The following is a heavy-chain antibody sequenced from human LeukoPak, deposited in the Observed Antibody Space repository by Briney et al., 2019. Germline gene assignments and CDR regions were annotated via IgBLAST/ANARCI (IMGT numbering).Heavy chain of an antibody. J-gene: IGHJ5*02. Sequence: PSQTLSLTCTVSGGSISSGGYYWSWIRQHPGKGLEWIGYIYYSGSTYYNPSLKSRVTISVDTSKNQFSLKLSSVTAADTAVYYWARVLYCTKGVCDEWFEPWGQGTLGTASS. CDR3: ARVLYCTKGVCDEWFEP. CDR1: GGSISSGGYY. CDR2: IYYSGST. D-gene: IGHD2-8*01. V-gene: IGHV4-31*03.